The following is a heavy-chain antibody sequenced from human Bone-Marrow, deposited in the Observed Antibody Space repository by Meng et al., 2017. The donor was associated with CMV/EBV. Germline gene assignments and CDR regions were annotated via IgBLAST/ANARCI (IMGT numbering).Heavy chain of an antibody. CDR3: ARDRSSLNYYDSSGYYPYYYGMDV. CDR1: GFTFSSYW. Sequence: GESLKISCAASGFTFSSYWLQWVRQAPGKGLVWVSDISTDGTITRYADSVKGRFFISRDNAKNTLYLQMNSLRAEDTAVYYCARDRSSLNYYDSSGYYPYYYGMDVWGQGTTVTVSS. D-gene: IGHD3-22*01. J-gene: IGHJ6*02. CDR2: ISTDGTIT. V-gene: IGHV3-74*01.